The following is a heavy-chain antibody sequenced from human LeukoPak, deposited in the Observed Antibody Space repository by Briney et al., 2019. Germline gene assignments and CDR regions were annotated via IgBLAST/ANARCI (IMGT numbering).Heavy chain of an antibody. V-gene: IGHV3-21*01. Sequence: GRSLRLSCAASGFTFSSNAIHWVRQAPGKGLEWVSSISSSSSYIYYADSVKGRFTISRDNAKNSLYLQMNSLRAEDTAVYYCASLWFGELSFFSGPPQHNWFDPWGQGTLVTVSS. CDR3: ASLWFGELSFFSGPPQHNWFDP. D-gene: IGHD3-10*01. J-gene: IGHJ5*02. CDR2: ISSSSSYI. CDR1: GFTFSSNA.